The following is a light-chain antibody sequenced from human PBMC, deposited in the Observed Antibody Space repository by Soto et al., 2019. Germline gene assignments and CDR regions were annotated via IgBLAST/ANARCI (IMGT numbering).Light chain of an antibody. CDR3: LQHKSYPLT. CDR2: AAS. CDR1: QGSRND. J-gene: IGKJ1*01. Sequence: DIQMTPSPSSLSASVGDRVTITCRASQGSRNDLGWYQKKPGKAPKRLIDAASSLQSGVPSRFSGRGFGTEFTLTSSSPPPEECATQYCLQHKSYPLTFGQGTQVEI. V-gene: IGKV1-17*01.